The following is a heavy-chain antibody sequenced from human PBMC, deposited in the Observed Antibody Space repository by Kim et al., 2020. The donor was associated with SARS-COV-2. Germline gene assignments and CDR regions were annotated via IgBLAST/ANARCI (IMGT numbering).Heavy chain of an antibody. Sequence: GESLKISCKGSGYSFTSYWIGWVRQMPGKGLEWMGIIYPGDSDTRYSPSFQGQVTISADKSISTAYLQWSSLKASDTAMYYCASLRWGPPYYDFWSGSDYGMDVWGQGTTVTVSS. D-gene: IGHD3-3*01. CDR1: GYSFTSYW. J-gene: IGHJ6*02. V-gene: IGHV5-51*01. CDR3: ASLRWGPPYYDFWSGSDYGMDV. CDR2: IYPGDSDT.